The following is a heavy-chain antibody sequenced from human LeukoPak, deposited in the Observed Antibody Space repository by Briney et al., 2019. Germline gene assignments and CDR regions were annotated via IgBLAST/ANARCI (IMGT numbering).Heavy chain of an antibody. CDR1: GFTFSNYW. V-gene: IGHV3-74*01. D-gene: IGHD2-8*01. Sequence: PGGSLRLSCAASGFTFSNYWMHWVRQAPGKGLEYFSRINSDGSSTNYADSVKGRFTISRDNAKNTLYLHMNSLRAEDTAVYYCARAVLMVYAPRDVWGKGTTVTVSS. CDR3: ARAVLMVYAPRDV. CDR2: INSDGSST. J-gene: IGHJ6*04.